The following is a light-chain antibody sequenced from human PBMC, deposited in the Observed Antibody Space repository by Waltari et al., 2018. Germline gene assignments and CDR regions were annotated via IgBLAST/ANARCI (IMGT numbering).Light chain of an antibody. CDR2: DVH. CDR3: CSQSSYNGVI. Sequence: QSALSQPASVSGSPGQSITISCTGSSSDVGGDDSVSWYQDHPGQAPKVIIYDVHNLPSGVSDRFSGAKSGNTASLTISGLQAEDEANYYCCSQSSYNGVIFGGGTKLTVL. CDR1: SSDVGGDDS. V-gene: IGLV2-14*03. J-gene: IGLJ2*01.